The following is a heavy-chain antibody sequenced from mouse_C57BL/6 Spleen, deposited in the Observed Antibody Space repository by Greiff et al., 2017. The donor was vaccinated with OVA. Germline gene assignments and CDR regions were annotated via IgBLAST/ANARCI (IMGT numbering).Heavy chain of an antibody. Sequence: EVKLMESGPGLVKPSQSLSLTCSVTGYSITSGYYWNWIRQFPGNKLEWMGYISYDGSNNYNPSLKNRISITRDTSKNQFFLTLNSVTTEDTATYYCARGDYYFDYWGQGTTLTVSS. CDR3: ARGDYYFDY. CDR1: GYSITSGYY. CDR2: ISYDGSN. V-gene: IGHV3-6*01. J-gene: IGHJ2*01.